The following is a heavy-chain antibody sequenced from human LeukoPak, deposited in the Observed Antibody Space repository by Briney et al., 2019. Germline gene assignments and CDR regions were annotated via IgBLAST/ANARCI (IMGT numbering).Heavy chain of an antibody. J-gene: IGHJ5*02. CDR2: IYPGDSDT. V-gene: IGHV5-51*01. Sequence: GESLKISCKGSGYSFTNYWIGWVRQMPGKGLEWMGIIYPGDSDTRYSPSFQGQVTISADKSISTAYLQWSSLKASDTAMYYCARQGALGYCSGGSCYGWFDPWGQGTLVTVSS. CDR1: GYSFTNYW. D-gene: IGHD2-15*01. CDR3: ARQGALGYCSGGSCYGWFDP.